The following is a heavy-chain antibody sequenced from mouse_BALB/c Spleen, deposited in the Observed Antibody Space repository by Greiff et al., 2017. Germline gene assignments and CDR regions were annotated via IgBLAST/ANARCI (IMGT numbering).Heavy chain of an antibody. CDR3: TSHGYYYAMDY. V-gene: IGHV6-6*02. D-gene: IGHD2-2*01. Sequence: DVMLVESGGGLVQPGGSMKLSCVASGFTFSNYWMNWVRQSPEKGLEWVAEIRLKSNNYATHYAVSVKGRFTISRDDSKSSVYLQMNNLRAEDTGIYYCTSHGYYYAMDYWGQGTSVTVSS. CDR1: GFTFSNYW. J-gene: IGHJ4*01. CDR2: IRLKSNNYAT.